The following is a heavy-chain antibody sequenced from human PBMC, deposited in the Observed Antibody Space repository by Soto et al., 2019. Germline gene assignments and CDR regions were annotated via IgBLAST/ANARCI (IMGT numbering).Heavy chain of an antibody. V-gene: IGHV4-4*07. CDR3: AREGASGFGMDV. CDR2: IYTSGTT. J-gene: IGHJ6*02. D-gene: IGHD1-26*01. CDR1: RGSIRSNY. Sequence: SETLSLTCNVSRGSIRSNYWSWIRQPAGKALEWIGRIYTSGTTNYNPSLKSRATMLIDTSKNQFSLILSSVTAADTGVYYCAREGASGFGMDVWGQGTTVTVSS.